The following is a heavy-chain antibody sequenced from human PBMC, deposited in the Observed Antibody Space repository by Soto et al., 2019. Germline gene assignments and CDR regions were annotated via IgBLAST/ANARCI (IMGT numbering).Heavy chain of an antibody. V-gene: IGHV3-33*01. CDR2: IWYDGSNK. CDR3: AREFSGSYSGAFDI. CDR1: GFTFSSYG. J-gene: IGHJ3*02. Sequence: GGSLRLSCAASGFTFSSYGMHWVRQAPGKGLEWVAVIWYDGSNKYYADSVKGRFTISRDNSKNTLYLQMNSLRAEDTAVYYCAREFSGSYSGAFDIWGQGTMVTVSS. D-gene: IGHD1-26*01.